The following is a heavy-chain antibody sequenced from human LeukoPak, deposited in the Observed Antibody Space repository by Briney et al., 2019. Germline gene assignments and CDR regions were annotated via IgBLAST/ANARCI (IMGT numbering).Heavy chain of an antibody. J-gene: IGHJ4*02. CDR2: IYYSGST. V-gene: IGHV4-31*03. Sequence: SQTLSLTCTVSGGSISSGGYYWSWIRQHPGKGLEWIGYIYYSGSTYYNPSLKSRVTISVDTSKNQFSLKLSSVTAADTAVYYCARYSYSSGYRGGFDYWGQGTLVTVSS. CDR3: ARYSYSSGYRGGFDY. D-gene: IGHD3-22*01. CDR1: GGSISSGGYY.